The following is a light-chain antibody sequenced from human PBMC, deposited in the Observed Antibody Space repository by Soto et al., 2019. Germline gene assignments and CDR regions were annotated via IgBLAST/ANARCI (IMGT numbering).Light chain of an antibody. Sequence: QSALTQPASVSGSPGQSITISCTGTSSDVGGYNYVSWYQQHPGKAPKLMIYDVSNRPSGVSNRFSGSKSGNTASLTISGHQAEDEAEYYCSSYTSSSTLYVFGTGTKLTVL. V-gene: IGLV2-14*01. J-gene: IGLJ1*01. CDR2: DVS. CDR1: SSDVGGYNY. CDR3: SSYTSSSTLYV.